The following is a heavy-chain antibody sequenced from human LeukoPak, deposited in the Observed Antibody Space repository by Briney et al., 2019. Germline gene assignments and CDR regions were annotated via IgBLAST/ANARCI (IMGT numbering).Heavy chain of an antibody. D-gene: IGHD5-24*01. CDR3: ARGGHGHTQNDY. V-gene: IGHV1-2*02. CDR2: INPNTGGT. J-gene: IGHJ4*02. CDR1: GYTFTDYH. Sequence: ASVKVSCKASGYTFTDYHIHWVRQAPGQGLEWMGWINPNTGGTNYAQNFQGRVTMTRDTSITTSYMELSSLLSDDTALYYSARGGHGHTQNDYWGQGTLVTVSS.